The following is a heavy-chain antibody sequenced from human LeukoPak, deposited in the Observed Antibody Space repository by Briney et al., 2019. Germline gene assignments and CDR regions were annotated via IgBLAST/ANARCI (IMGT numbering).Heavy chain of an antibody. D-gene: IGHD6-13*01. Sequence: SETLSLTCTVSGGSISTYYWSWIRQPPGKGLEWIGHIYYSGYTSYNPSLKSRVTLSVDTSQNQLSLKVSSVTAADTAVYYCARVQGQQLLEWFDPWGQGTLVTVSS. CDR2: IYYSGYT. CDR1: GGSISTYY. V-gene: IGHV4-59*01. CDR3: ARVQGQQLLEWFDP. J-gene: IGHJ5*02.